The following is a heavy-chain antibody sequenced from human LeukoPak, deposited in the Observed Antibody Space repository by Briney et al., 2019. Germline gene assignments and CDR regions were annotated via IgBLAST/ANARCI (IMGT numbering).Heavy chain of an antibody. J-gene: IGHJ5*02. V-gene: IGHV4-39*07. Sequence: SETLSLTCAVSGDSISTSSSYWSWLRQPPGKGLEWLGRIYSTGSTHYSRSLRSRCALSIDTSKNQFSLRMHSVTAADTAMYYCVRVYSLNWFDPWGQGTQVTVAS. CDR1: GDSISTSSSY. D-gene: IGHD1-26*01. CDR2: IYSTGST. CDR3: VRVYSLNWFDP.